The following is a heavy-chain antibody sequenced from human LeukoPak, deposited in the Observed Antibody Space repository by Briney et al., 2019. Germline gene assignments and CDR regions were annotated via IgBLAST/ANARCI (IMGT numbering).Heavy chain of an antibody. CDR2: IYSGGST. Sequence: QAGGSLRLSCAASGFTVSSNYMSWVRQAPGKGPEWVSVIYSGGSTYYADSVKGRFTISRHNSKNTLYLQMNSLRAEDTAVYYCARAGYSYGYGYDYWGQGTLVTVSS. CDR1: GFTVSSNY. J-gene: IGHJ4*02. D-gene: IGHD5-18*01. CDR3: ARAGYSYGYGYDY. V-gene: IGHV3-53*04.